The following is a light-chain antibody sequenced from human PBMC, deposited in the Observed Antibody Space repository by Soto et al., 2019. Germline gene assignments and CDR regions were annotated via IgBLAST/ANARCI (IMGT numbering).Light chain of an antibody. CDR1: QSVSSSY. V-gene: IGKV3-20*01. CDR3: QQYGSSPLFT. Sequence: EIVLTQSPGTLSLSPGERATLSCRATQSVSSSYLAWYQQKPGQAPRLLIYGASRRDTGIPDRISVSGSGTDFALTISRREPDDFAGYYCQQYGSSPLFTFGAGTRVDIK. J-gene: IGKJ3*01. CDR2: GAS.